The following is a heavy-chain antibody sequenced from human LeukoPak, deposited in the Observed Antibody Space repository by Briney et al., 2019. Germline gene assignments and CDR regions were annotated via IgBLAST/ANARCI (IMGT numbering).Heavy chain of an antibody. D-gene: IGHD6-19*01. V-gene: IGHV4-4*07. J-gene: IGHJ5*02. Sequence: PSETLSLTCTVPGDSTSGYYWRWIRQPAEKGLEWIGRIYSSGSANYNPSLKSRVTMSLDTSKKQFYLQMNSVTAADTAIYYCARERSSGLALWGQGALVTVSS. CDR2: IYSSGSA. CDR1: GDSTSGYY. CDR3: ARERSSGLAL.